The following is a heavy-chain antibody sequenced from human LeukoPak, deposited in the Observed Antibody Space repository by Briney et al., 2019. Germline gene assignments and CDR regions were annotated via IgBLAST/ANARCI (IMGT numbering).Heavy chain of an antibody. CDR3: ANTVAGYYYGMDV. CDR1: GGSISSYY. CDR2: IYYSGST. D-gene: IGHD1-1*01. V-gene: IGHV4-59*01. J-gene: IGHJ6*04. Sequence: PSETLSLTCTVSGGSISSYYWSWIRQPPGKGLEWVGYIYYSGSTNYNPSLKSRVTISVDTSKNQFSLKLSSVTAADTAVYYCANTVAGYYYGMDVWGKGTTVTVSS.